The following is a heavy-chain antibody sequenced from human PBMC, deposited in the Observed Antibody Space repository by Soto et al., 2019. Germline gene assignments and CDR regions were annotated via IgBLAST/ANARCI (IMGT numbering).Heavy chain of an antibody. V-gene: IGHV3-66*01. J-gene: IGHJ4*02. D-gene: IGHD6-19*01. CDR3: ARGNAGIAVAATFPYFDY. CDR1: GFTVSSNY. CDR2: IYSGGST. Sequence: GGSLRLSCAASGFTVSSNYMSWVRQAPGKGLEWVSVIYSGGSTYYADSVKGRFTISRDNSKNTLYLQMNSLRAEDTAVYYCARGNAGIAVAATFPYFDYWGQGTLVTVSS.